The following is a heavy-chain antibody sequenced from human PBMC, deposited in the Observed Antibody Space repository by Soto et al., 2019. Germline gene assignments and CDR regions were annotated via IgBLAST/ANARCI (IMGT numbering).Heavy chain of an antibody. V-gene: IGHV3-21*01. CDR1: GFTFSTYT. D-gene: IGHD2-8*01. Sequence: EVQVVESGGGLVKPGGSLRLSCVFSGFTFSTYTMNWVRQAPGKGLEWVSSINGRSNYVYYADSVKGQFTISRDNAKNTLYLQMNRLRAEDTAIYYCAREKGVVGSSSAFDHWGLRTLVTVSS. CDR3: AREKGVVGSSSAFDH. J-gene: IGHJ4*02. CDR2: INGRSNYV.